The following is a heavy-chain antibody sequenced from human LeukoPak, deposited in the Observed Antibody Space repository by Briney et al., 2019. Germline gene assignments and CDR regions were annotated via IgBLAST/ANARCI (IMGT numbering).Heavy chain of an antibody. J-gene: IGHJ4*02. Sequence: GGSLRLSCSASGFIFASYGMNWVRQAPGSGLQWVAYISAGSSNTFYADSVKGRFTISRDDADNFLHLQMNSLRAEDTAVYYCARSAVQANTPFYFDFWGQGALVTVSS. D-gene: IGHD1-26*01. CDR2: ISAGSSNT. CDR1: GFIFASYG. V-gene: IGHV3-48*01. CDR3: ARSAVQANTPFYFDF.